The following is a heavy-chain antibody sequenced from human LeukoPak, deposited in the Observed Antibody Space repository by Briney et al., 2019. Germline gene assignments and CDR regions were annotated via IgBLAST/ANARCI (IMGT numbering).Heavy chain of an antibody. V-gene: IGHV1-3*01. Sequence: ASVKVSCKASGYTFTSYAMHWVRQAPGQRLEWMGWINAGNDNTKYSQKFQGRVTIARDTSASTAYMELSSLRSEDTAVYYCARSEYYYGSGSYPRTFDYWGQGTLVTVSS. CDR2: INAGNDNT. D-gene: IGHD3-10*01. CDR3: ARSEYYYGSGSYPRTFDY. CDR1: GYTFTSYA. J-gene: IGHJ4*02.